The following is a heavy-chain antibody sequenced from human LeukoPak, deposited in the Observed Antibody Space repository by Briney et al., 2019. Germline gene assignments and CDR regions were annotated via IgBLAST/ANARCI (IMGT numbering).Heavy chain of an antibody. CDR2: IYYSGST. D-gene: IGHD3-3*01. Sequence: SETLSLTCAVYGGSFSGYYWSWIRQPPGKGLEWIGSIYYSGSTYYNPSLKSRVTISVDTSKNQFSLKLSSVTAADTAVYYCARVLRFLEWLFPTYNWFDPWGQGTLVTVSS. J-gene: IGHJ5*02. CDR3: ARVLRFLEWLFPTYNWFDP. V-gene: IGHV4-34*01. CDR1: GGSFSGYY.